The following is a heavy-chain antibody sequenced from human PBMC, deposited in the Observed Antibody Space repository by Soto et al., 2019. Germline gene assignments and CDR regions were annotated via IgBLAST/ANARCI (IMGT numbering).Heavy chain of an antibody. CDR2: IVVGSGNT. V-gene: IGHV1-58*01. J-gene: IGHJ6*02. D-gene: IGHD1-26*01. Sequence: SVKVSCKASGFTFTSSAVQWVRQVRGQRLEWIGWIVVGSGNTNYAQKFQERVTITRDMSTSTAYMELSSLRSEDTAVYYCAADGSLGGSYNYYYYGMDVWGQGTTVTVSS. CDR3: AADGSLGGSYNYYYYGMDV. CDR1: GFTFTSSA.